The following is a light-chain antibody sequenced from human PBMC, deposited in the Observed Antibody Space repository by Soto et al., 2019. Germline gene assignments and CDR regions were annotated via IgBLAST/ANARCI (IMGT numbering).Light chain of an antibody. Sequence: EVVLTQSPATLSLSLGEVATLSCRASQSVDRDLAWYRQKPGQPPSLLIHGASTRATGVPATFSGSGSETEFALVITSLQSEDFAVYFCHQYNQWPRTFGQGTKVEIK. J-gene: IGKJ1*01. CDR2: GAS. V-gene: IGKV3-15*01. CDR3: HQYNQWPRT. CDR1: QSVDRD.